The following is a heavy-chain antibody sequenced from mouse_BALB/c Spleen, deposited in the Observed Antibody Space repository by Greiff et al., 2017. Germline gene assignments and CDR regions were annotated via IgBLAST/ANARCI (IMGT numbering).Heavy chain of an antibody. D-gene: IGHD1-1*01. CDR3: ASYYYGNYAMDY. CDR2: IWAGGST. Sequence: VNVVESGPGLVAPSQSLSITCTVSGFSLTSYGVHWVRQPPGKGLEWLGVIWAGGSTNYNSALMSRLSISKDNSKSQVFLKMNSLQTDDTAMYYCASYYYGNYAMDYWGQGTSVTVSS. CDR1: GFSLTSYG. J-gene: IGHJ4*01. V-gene: IGHV2-9*02.